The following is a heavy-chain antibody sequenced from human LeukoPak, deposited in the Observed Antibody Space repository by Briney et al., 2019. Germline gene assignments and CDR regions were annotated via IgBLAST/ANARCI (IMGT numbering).Heavy chain of an antibody. D-gene: IGHD3-22*01. V-gene: IGHV3-23*01. CDR2: ISGSGGST. J-gene: IGHJ4*02. Sequence: GGSLRLSCAASGFTFSSYAMSWVRQAPGKGLEWVSAISGSGGSTYYADSVKGRFTISRDNSKNTLYLQMNSLRAEDTAVYYCAKSSGYYYDSSGSVPFDYWGQGTLVTVSS. CDR3: AKSSGYYYDSSGSVPFDY. CDR1: GFTFSSYA.